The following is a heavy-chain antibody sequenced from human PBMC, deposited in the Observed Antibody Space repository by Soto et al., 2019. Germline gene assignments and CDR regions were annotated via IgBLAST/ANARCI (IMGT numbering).Heavy chain of an antibody. CDR2: IIPIFASP. J-gene: IGHJ4*02. CDR3: ASDELEVQGVGACYY. Sequence: QVQLVQSGAEVKKPGSSVKVSCKASGGSFSSSAITWVRQAPGQGLEWMGGIIPIFASPNYAQKFQGRVTITAAESTNTAYMELSSLRSEDTAIYYCASDELEVQGVGACYYLGQGTRVTVS. CDR1: GGSFSSSA. V-gene: IGHV1-69*12. D-gene: IGHD1-7*01.